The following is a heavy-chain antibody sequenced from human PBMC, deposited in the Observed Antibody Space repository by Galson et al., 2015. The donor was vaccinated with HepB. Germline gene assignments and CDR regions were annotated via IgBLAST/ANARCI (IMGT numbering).Heavy chain of an antibody. CDR3: VREIGQWLAPRFFAFDI. Sequence: SVKVSCKASGYTFTRHYLHWVRQAPGQGLEWMGIINPSDGNTNYAQKVQGRVTMTADTSTSTAYMELRSLRSDDTAVYYCVREIGQWLAPRFFAFDIWGQGTMVTVSS. D-gene: IGHD6-19*01. J-gene: IGHJ3*02. V-gene: IGHV1-46*01. CDR1: GYTFTRHY. CDR2: INPSDGNT.